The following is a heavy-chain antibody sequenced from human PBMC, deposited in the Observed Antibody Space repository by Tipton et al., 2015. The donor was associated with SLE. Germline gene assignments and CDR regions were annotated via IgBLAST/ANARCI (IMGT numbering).Heavy chain of an antibody. CDR3: ARGRDNGSGSPQGY. Sequence: TLSLTCAVSGYSISSGYYWGWIRQPPGKGLEWIGSIYHSGSTYYNPSLKSRVTISVDTSKNQFSLKLSSVTAADTAVYYCARGRDNGSGSPQGYWGLGTLVTVSS. CDR2: IYHSGST. CDR1: GYSISSGYY. V-gene: IGHV4-38-2*01. D-gene: IGHD3-10*01. J-gene: IGHJ4*02.